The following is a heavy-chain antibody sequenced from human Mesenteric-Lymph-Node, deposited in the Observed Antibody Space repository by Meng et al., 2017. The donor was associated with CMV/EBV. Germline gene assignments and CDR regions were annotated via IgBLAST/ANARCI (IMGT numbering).Heavy chain of an antibody. Sequence: GGSLRLSCAASGFSFSRYWMSWVRQAPGKGLEWLANIGRDGSEQHYADSMMGRFTTSRDNAKNSLYLQINSLRGDDTAVYYCAREGDGVSLDYWGQGTLVTVSS. CDR1: GFSFSRYW. CDR2: IGRDGSEQ. V-gene: IGHV3-7*01. CDR3: AREGDGVSLDY. J-gene: IGHJ4*02. D-gene: IGHD5-24*01.